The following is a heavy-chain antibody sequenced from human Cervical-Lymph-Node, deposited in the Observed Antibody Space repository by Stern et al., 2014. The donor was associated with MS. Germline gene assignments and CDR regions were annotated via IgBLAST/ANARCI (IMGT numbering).Heavy chain of an antibody. D-gene: IGHD6-13*01. J-gene: IGHJ4*02. V-gene: IGHV3-23*04. CDR2: ITSSGGGT. CDR3: AKHSCSGYYYHDY. CDR1: GFTFTNCA. Sequence: EVHLVESGGGLVQPGGSLRISCAASGFTFTNCAMSWVRQAPGKGLEWVSSITSSGGGTYYADSVKGRFTISRDNSENTLSLQMNSLRAEDTAVYYCAKHSCSGYYYHDYWGQGTLVTVSS.